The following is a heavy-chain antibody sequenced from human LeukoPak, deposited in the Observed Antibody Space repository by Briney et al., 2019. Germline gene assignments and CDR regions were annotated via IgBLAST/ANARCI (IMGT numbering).Heavy chain of an antibody. CDR2: IYHSGST. CDR3: ARVSGYDFVGVDY. Sequence: SETLSLTCTVSGYSISSGYYWGWIRQPPGKGLEWIGSIYHSGSTYYNPSLKSRVTISVDTSKNQFSLKLRSVTAADTAVYYCARVSGYDFVGVDYWGQGTLVTVSS. V-gene: IGHV4-38-2*02. CDR1: GYSISSGYY. D-gene: IGHD5-12*01. J-gene: IGHJ4*02.